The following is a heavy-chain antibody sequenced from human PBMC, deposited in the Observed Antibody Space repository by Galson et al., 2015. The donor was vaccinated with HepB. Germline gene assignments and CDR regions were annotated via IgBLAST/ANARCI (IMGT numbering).Heavy chain of an antibody. V-gene: IGHV4-59*01. Sequence: ETLPLTCTVSGGSITDYYGSWIRQPPGKGLEWIGYVYYSGTTNYSPSLMNRATISVDTSKNQFSLSLKSVTAADTAVYYCARGSWGGGVWGQGIMVTVSS. CDR2: VYYSGTT. CDR1: GGSITDYY. CDR3: ARGSWGGGV. D-gene: IGHD3-16*01. J-gene: IGHJ4*02.